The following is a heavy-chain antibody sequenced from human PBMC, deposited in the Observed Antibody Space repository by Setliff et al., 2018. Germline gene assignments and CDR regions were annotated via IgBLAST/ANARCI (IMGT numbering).Heavy chain of an antibody. J-gene: IGHJ4*02. CDR3: ARDRPGPYYNFWSGQIDY. CDR1: GFSFSNAR. V-gene: IGHV3-15*01. CDR2: IKSKTEGGTP. Sequence: GGSLRLSCAASGFSFSNARLSWVRQAPRRGLEWVGRIKSKTEGGTPDYGTPVKGRFTISRDESKNTLYLQMTSLRAEDTAVYYCARDRPGPYYNFWSGQIDYWGQGTLVTVSS. D-gene: IGHD3-3*01.